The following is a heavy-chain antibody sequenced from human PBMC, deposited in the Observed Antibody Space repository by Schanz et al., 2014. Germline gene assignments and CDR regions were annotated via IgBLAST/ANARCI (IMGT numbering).Heavy chain of an antibody. CDR1: GGTFSTYP. Sequence: QVQLVQSGAEVKKPGASVKVSCKASGGTFSTYPINWLRQAPGQGLEWMGRIIPIHGIVNYAQRFQDRVRITADKSTSTAYMELRSLRSDDTAVYYCARGGGPEDVFDIWGQGTILTVSS. J-gene: IGHJ3*02. V-gene: IGHV1-69*04. CDR2: IIPIHGIV. D-gene: IGHD5-12*01. CDR3: ARGGGPEDVFDI.